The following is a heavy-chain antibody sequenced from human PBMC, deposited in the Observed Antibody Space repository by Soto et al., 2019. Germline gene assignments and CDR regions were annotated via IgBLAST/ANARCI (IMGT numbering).Heavy chain of an antibody. D-gene: IGHD2-2*02. CDR2: ISAYNGNT. Sequence: QVQLVQSGAEVKKPGASVKVSCKASGYTFTSYGISWVRQAPGQGLEWMGWISAYNGNTNYAQKLQGRVTMTTDTSTSTAYMELRSLRSDDTAVYYCARDCYIVEVPAAIDYYYYGMDVWGQGTTVTVSS. J-gene: IGHJ6*02. CDR1: GYTFTSYG. CDR3: ARDCYIVEVPAAIDYYYYGMDV. V-gene: IGHV1-18*01.